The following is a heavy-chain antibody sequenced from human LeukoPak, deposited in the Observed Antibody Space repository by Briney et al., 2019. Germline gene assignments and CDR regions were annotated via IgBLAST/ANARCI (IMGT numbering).Heavy chain of an antibody. CDR1: GYTFNSYG. CDR3: ARQVLIVGGRYGMDV. CDR2: ISPYRGDT. J-gene: IGHJ6*02. V-gene: IGHV1-18*01. Sequence: ASVKVSCKASGYTFNSYGISWVRQAPGQGFEWMGWISPYRGDTEYAQKIQGRVSMTTDTSTSTAYMELRSLRSDDTAVYYCARQVLIVGGRYGMDVWGQGTTVTVSS. D-gene: IGHD3-22*01.